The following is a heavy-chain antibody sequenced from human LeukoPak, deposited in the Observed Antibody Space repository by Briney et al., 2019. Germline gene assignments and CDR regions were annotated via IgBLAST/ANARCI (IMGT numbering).Heavy chain of an antibody. V-gene: IGHV1-18*01. CDR3: ARGDYYDSSGYYRFDY. Sequence: ASVKVSCKASGYTFTSYGLSWVRQAPGQGLEWMGWISAYNGNTNYAQKLQGRVTMTTDTSTSTAYMELRSLRSDDTAVYYCARGDYYDSSGYYRFDYWGQGTLVTVSS. J-gene: IGHJ4*02. D-gene: IGHD3-22*01. CDR2: ISAYNGNT. CDR1: GYTFTSYG.